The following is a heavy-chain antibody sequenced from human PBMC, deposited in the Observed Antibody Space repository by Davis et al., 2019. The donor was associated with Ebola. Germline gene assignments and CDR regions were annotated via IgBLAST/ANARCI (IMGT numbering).Heavy chain of an antibody. V-gene: IGHV3-7*01. Sequence: PGGSLRLSCAASGFSFSTYWMNWVRQAPGKGLEWVATIKPDGSAIYYVDFVKGRFTISRDNTKNSLYLQMNSLRDEDTAVYYCARGVRVGGVEYYGMDVWGKGTTVTVSS. CDR3: ARGVRVGGVEYYGMDV. D-gene: IGHD1-26*01. CDR2: IKPDGSAI. CDR1: GFSFSTYW. J-gene: IGHJ6*04.